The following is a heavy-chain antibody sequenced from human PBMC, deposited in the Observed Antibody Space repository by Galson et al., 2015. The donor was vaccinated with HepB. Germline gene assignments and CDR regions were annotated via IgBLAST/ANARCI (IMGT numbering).Heavy chain of an antibody. J-gene: IGHJ4*02. CDR2: ISFDGNNQ. CDR1: GFTFNVHG. D-gene: IGHD3-3*01. V-gene: IGHV3-30*19. Sequence: SLRLSCAASGFTFNVHGIHWVCQAPGKGLEWVAVISFDGNNQYHADSLKGRFTISRDNSKNTLYLQMNILRPEDTAVYYCARGAVRIFGVVPDSWGQGTLVTVSS. CDR3: ARGAVRIFGVVPDS.